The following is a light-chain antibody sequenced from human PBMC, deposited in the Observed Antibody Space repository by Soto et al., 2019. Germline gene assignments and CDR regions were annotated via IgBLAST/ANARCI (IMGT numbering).Light chain of an antibody. Sequence: IQMTQSPSTLSASVGDRVTITCRASQTINNWLAWYQQKPGKAPNLLIYNSSIFESGVPSRFSGSGSGTEFTLTICRVWSDQIATNYSQQYSNYSRWILGQGTKTETK. CDR3: QQYSNYSRWI. V-gene: IGKV1-5*01. CDR2: NSS. CDR1: QTINNW. J-gene: IGKJ1*01.